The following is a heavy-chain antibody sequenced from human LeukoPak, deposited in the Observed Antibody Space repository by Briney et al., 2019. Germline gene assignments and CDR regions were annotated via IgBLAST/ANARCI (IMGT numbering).Heavy chain of an antibody. CDR2: IYHSGST. V-gene: IGHV4-39*07. J-gene: IGHJ5*02. CDR3: ARIVGATDNWFDP. Sequence: SETLSLTCTVSGGSISSGDYYWSWIRQPPGKGLEWIGSIYHSGSTYYNPSLKSRVTISVDTSKNQFSLKLSSVTAADTAVYYCARIVGATDNWFDPWGQGTLVTVSS. D-gene: IGHD1-26*01. CDR1: GGSISSGDYY.